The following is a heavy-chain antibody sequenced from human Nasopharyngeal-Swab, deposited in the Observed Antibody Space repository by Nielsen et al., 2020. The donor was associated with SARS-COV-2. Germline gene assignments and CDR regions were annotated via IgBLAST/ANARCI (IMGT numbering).Heavy chain of an antibody. D-gene: IGHD3-10*01. V-gene: IGHV3-15*01. CDR2: IKSKTDGGTK. CDR3: TTDPSLLWFGELFYYYGMDV. Sequence: WGSLRLSRAASGFTFSNAWISWVRQAPGKGLEWVGRIKSKTDGGTKDYAAPVKGRFTISRDDSKNTLYLQMNGLKTEDTAVYYCTTDPSLLWFGELFYYYGMDVWGQGTTVTVSS. CDR1: GFTFSNAW. J-gene: IGHJ6*02.